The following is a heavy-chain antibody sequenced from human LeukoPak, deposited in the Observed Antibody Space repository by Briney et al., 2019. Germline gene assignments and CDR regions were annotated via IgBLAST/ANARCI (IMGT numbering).Heavy chain of an antibody. CDR3: ARASIVGAPRAMDYYYYGMDV. Sequence: GGSLRLSCAASGFTFSSYSMNWVRQAPGKGLEWVSSISSSSSYIYYADSVKGRFTISRDNAKNSLYLQMNSLRAEDTAVYYCARASIVGAPRAMDYYYYGMDVWGQGTTVTVSS. J-gene: IGHJ6*02. D-gene: IGHD1-26*01. V-gene: IGHV3-21*01. CDR2: ISSSSSYI. CDR1: GFTFSSYS.